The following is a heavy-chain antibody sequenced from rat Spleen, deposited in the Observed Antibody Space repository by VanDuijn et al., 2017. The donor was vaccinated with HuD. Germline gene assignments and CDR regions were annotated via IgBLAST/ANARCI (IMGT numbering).Heavy chain of an antibody. Sequence: EVQLVESGGGFVQPGGSLKLSCAASGFNFSKYGMAWVCQAPTKGLEWVATITYDGNSTFYRDSVEGRFTISRDNAKNTLYLQMDSLRSEDTATYHCASHRHYSVYVMDAWGQGASVTVSS. D-gene: IGHD1-1*01. J-gene: IGHJ4*01. V-gene: IGHV5-29*01. CDR2: ITYDGNST. CDR1: GFNFSKYG. CDR3: ASHRHYSVYVMDA.